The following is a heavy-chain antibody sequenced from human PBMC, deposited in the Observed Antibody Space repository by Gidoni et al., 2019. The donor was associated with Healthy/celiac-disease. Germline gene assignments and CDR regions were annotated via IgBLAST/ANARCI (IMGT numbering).Heavy chain of an antibody. CDR2: IYYSGST. V-gene: IGHV4-39*01. J-gene: IGHJ6*03. Sequence: QLQLQESGPGLVKPSETLSLTCTVSGGSLSSSSYYWGWIRQPPGKGLEWIGSIYYSGSTYYNPSLKSRVTISVDTSKNQFSLKLSSVTAADTAVYYCARLCRAYYYYMDVWGKGTTVTVSS. CDR3: ARLCRAYYYYMDV. CDR1: GGSLSSSSYY.